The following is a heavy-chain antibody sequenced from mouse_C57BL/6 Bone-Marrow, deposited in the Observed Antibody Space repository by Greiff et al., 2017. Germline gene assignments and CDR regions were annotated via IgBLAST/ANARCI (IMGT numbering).Heavy chain of an antibody. CDR2: ISYDGSN. CDR3: ARISTTGNFDV. CDR1: GYSITSGYY. J-gene: IGHJ1*03. D-gene: IGHD1-1*01. V-gene: IGHV3-6*01. Sequence: DVKLQESGPGLVKPSQSLSLTCSVTGYSITSGYYWNWIRQFPGNKLEWMGYISYDGSNNYNPSLKNRISITRDTSKNQFFLKLNSVTTEDTATYYCARISTTGNFDVWGTGTTVTVSS.